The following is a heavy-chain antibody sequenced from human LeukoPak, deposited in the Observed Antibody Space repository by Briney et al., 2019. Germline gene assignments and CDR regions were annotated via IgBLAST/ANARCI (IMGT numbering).Heavy chain of an antibody. J-gene: IGHJ4*02. V-gene: IGHV3-23*01. CDR3: AKVGRGTETYYYDSSGYTHFDY. CDR2: ISGSGGST. Sequence: GGSLRLSCAASGFTFSSYAMSWVRQAPGKGLEWVSAISGSGGSTNYADSVKGRFTISRDNSKNTLYLQMNSLRAEDTAVYYCAKVGRGTETYYYDSSGYTHFDYRGQGTLVTVSS. D-gene: IGHD3-22*01. CDR1: GFTFSSYA.